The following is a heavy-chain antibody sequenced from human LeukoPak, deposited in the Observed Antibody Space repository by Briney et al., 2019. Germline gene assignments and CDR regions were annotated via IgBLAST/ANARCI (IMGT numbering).Heavy chain of an antibody. V-gene: IGHV5-51*01. CDR1: GYSFNTYW. CDR2: IYPGDSDT. D-gene: IGHD5-24*01. Sequence: PGESLKISCRGSGYSFNTYWIGWVRQMPGKGLEWMGIIYPGDSDTRYSPSFQGQVTISADSSTSTAYLQWSSLRASDTAMYYCARASRDGYNQNFDHWGQGTLVTVSS. CDR3: ARASRDGYNQNFDH. J-gene: IGHJ4*02.